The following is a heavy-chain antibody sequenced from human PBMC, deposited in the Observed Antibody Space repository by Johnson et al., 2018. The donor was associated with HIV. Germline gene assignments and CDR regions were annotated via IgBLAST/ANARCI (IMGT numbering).Heavy chain of an antibody. CDR1: GFTFSTHG. CDR3: ARGIQPDAFDI. Sequence: VHLVESGGGVVQPGGSLRLSCAASGFTFSTHGMNWVRQAPGRGLEWVSYISSSGSTIYYADSVKGRFTISRDNSKNTLYVQMNSLRAEDTAVYYCARGIQPDAFDIWGQGTMVTVSS. V-gene: IGHV3-48*01. D-gene: IGHD2-2*01. J-gene: IGHJ3*02. CDR2: ISSSGSTI.